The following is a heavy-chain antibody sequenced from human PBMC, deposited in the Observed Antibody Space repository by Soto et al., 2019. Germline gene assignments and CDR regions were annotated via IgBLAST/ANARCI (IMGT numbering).Heavy chain of an antibody. D-gene: IGHD3-22*01. Sequence: GASVKVSCKTSGYTFTNYGISWVRQAPGRGLEWLEWTSAYNGNTNYAQKFQDRVTMTTDTSTSTVYMELRSLRSDDTAVYYCARDYYNRAKFDYWGQGALVTVSS. CDR1: GYTFTNYG. CDR3: ARDYYNRAKFDY. J-gene: IGHJ4*02. V-gene: IGHV1-18*01. CDR2: TSAYNGNT.